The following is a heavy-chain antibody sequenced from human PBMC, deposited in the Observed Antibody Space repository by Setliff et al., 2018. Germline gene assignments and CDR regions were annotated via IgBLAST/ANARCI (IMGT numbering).Heavy chain of an antibody. J-gene: IGHJ4*02. D-gene: IGHD2-21*02. CDR1: GFTFSYAW. V-gene: IGHV3-15*07. Sequence: GGSLRLSCAASGFTFSYAWMHWVRQAPGKGLEWVGRIKSKPNGGTIDYAAPVKGRFTISRDDSKNTLYLQMNSLKTEDIAVYYCVTSTIIIYYFDFWGQGTPVTVSS. CDR2: IKSKPNGGTI. CDR3: VTSTIIIYYFDF.